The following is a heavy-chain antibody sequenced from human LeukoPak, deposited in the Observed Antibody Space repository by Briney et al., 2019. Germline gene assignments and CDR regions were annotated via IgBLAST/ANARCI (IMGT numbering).Heavy chain of an antibody. V-gene: IGHV3-30*14. CDR3: LITEYSSGSQTDYYTDV. CDR2: ISYDGRNK. CDR1: AFTFNNYA. J-gene: IGHJ6*03. D-gene: IGHD3-10*01. Sequence: GGSLRLSCAASAFTFNNYAIHWVRQAPGKGLEWVGVISYDGRNKYYADSVKGRFTISRDNSKNTLYLQMNSLRAEDTAVYYCLITEYSSGSQTDYYTDVWGKGTTVTISS.